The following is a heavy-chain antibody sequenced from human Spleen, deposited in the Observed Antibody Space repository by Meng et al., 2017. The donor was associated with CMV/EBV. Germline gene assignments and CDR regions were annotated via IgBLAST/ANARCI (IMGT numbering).Heavy chain of an antibody. D-gene: IGHD1-14*01. J-gene: IGHJ4*02. V-gene: IGHV3-48*04. Sequence: GESLKISCAASGFSFNTCSLNWVRQAPGEGLEWVSYTDSRGTAMSYADSVKGRFTISRDNAKNSLYLQLNSLRAEDTAVYYCARAGLPGIDYWGQGTLVTVSS. CDR3: ARAGLPGIDY. CDR2: TDSRGTAM. CDR1: GFSFNTCS.